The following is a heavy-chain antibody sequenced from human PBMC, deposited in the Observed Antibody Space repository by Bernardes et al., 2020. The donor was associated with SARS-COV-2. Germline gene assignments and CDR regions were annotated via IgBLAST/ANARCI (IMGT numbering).Heavy chain of an antibody. CDR2: ISSSGGTA. J-gene: IGHJ4*02. CDR3: TKLQYSGIYWDFDY. Sequence: GGSLRLSCAASGFSFSRNGMSWVRQAPGKGLEWVSAISSSGGTAYYADSVKGRFTISRDNSKNTLYVQMNNLRAEDTALYYCTKLQYSGIYWDFDYWGQGTLVTVSS. D-gene: IGHD1-26*01. V-gene: IGHV3-23*01. CDR1: GFSFSRNG.